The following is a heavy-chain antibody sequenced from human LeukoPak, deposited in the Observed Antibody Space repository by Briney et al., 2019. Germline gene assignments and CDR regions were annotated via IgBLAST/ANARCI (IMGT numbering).Heavy chain of an antibody. D-gene: IGHD3-10*01. V-gene: IGHV4-59*11. CDR1: GGSISTHY. Sequence: SETLSLTCTVSGGSISTHYWSWIRQPPGKGLEWIGYIYSSGSTNYNPSLKSRVTMSVDTSKNQFSLKLSSVTAADTAVYYCARDRYGSGSYFPFDPWGQGTLVTVSS. CDR3: ARDRYGSGSYFPFDP. CDR2: IYSSGST. J-gene: IGHJ5*02.